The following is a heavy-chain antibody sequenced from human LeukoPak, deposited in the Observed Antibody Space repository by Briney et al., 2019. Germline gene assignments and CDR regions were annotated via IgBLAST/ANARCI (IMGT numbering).Heavy chain of an antibody. CDR2: ISAYNGNT. V-gene: IGHV1-18*04. J-gene: IGHJ3*02. Sequence: ASVTVSCKASGYTFTSYGISWVRQAPGQGLELKGWISAYNGNTNYAQKLQGRVTMTTDTSTSKAYMVLRSLRSDDTAVYYCARRDYYGSGSYYDALDIWGQGTMVTVSS. D-gene: IGHD3-10*01. CDR1: GYTFTSYG. CDR3: ARRDYYGSGSYYDALDI.